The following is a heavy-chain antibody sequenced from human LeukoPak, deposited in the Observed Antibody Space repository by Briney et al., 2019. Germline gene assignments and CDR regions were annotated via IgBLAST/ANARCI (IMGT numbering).Heavy chain of an antibody. CDR1: GGSFSGYY. CDR2: INHSGST. V-gene: IGHV4-34*01. D-gene: IGHD3-22*01. J-gene: IGHJ5*02. Sequence: SETLSLTCAVYGGSFSGYYWGWIRQPPGKGLEWIGEINHSGSTNYNPSLKSRVTISVDTSKNQFSLKLSSVTAADTAVYYCARVRGYNWFDPWGQGTLVTVSS. CDR3: ARVRGYNWFDP.